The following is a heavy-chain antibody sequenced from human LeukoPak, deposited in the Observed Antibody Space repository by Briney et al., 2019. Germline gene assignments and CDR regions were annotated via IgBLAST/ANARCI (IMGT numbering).Heavy chain of an antibody. CDR3: AREEPSSGWSYFDY. D-gene: IGHD6-19*01. CDR2: ISAYSGNT. V-gene: IGHV1-18*01. J-gene: IGHJ4*02. CDR1: GYTFTSYG. Sequence: ASVKVSCKASGYTFTSYGISWVRQAPGQGLEWMGWISAYSGNTNYVQKLQGRVSMTTDTSSSTAYMELRSLTSDDTAVYYCAREEPSSGWSYFDYWGQGTLVTVSS.